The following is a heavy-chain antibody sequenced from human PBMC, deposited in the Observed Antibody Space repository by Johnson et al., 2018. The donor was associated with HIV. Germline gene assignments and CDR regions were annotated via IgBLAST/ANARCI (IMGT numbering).Heavy chain of an antibody. D-gene: IGHD5-24*01. V-gene: IGHV3-66*01. Sequence: VQLVESGGGLVQPGGSLRLSCAASAFTVSSNYMSWVRQAPGNGLEWVSVIYSGGSTYYADSVKGRFTISRDNSKNTLYLQMNSLRAEDTAVYYCARDHSRDEAFDIWGQGTMVTVSS. CDR3: ARDHSRDEAFDI. CDR2: IYSGGST. J-gene: IGHJ3*02. CDR1: AFTVSSNY.